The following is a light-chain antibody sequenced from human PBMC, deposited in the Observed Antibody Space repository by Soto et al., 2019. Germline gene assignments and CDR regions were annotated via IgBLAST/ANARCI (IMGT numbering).Light chain of an antibody. CDR1: ESIITY. CDR2: GVS. CDR3: QQSYSTLMYT. V-gene: IGKV1-39*01. Sequence: QMTQSPSSLSASVGDRVTITCRASESIITYLNWYQQKPGKAPKLLIYGVSSLQSGVPSRFSGSGYGTDFTLTITSLQPGDFATYYCQQSYSTLMYTFGQGTKLEIK. J-gene: IGKJ2*01.